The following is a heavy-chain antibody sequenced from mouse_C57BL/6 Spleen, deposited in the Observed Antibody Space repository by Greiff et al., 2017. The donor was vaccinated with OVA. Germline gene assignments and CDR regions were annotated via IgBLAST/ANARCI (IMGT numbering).Heavy chain of an antibody. V-gene: IGHV1-12*01. CDR1: GYTFTSYN. D-gene: IGHD1-3*01. J-gene: IGHJ4*01. CDR3: ARERVKAMDY. CDR2: IYPGNGDT. Sequence: LQESGAELVRPGASVKMSCKASGYTFTSYNMNWVKQTPRQGLEWIGAIYPGNGDTSYNQKFKGKATLTVDKSASKAYMQLSSLTAEDSAVYFCARERVKAMDYWGQGTSVTVSS.